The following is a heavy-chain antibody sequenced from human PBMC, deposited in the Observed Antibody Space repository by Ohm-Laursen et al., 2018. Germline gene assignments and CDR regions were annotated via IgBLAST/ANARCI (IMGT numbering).Heavy chain of an antibody. CDR2: IDWDDDK. Sequence: TQTLTLTCTFSGFSLSTSGMRVSWIRQPPGKALEWLARIDWDDDKFYSTSLKTRLTISKDTSKNQVVLTMTNMDPVDTATYYCARMIAVAGYNWFDPRGQGTLVTVSS. CDR1: GFSLSTSGMR. D-gene: IGHD6-19*01. J-gene: IGHJ5*02. V-gene: IGHV2-70*04. CDR3: ARMIAVAGYNWFDP.